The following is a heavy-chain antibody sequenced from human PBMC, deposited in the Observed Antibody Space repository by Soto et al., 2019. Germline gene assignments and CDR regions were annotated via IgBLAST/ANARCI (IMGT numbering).Heavy chain of an antibody. J-gene: IGHJ6*02. V-gene: IGHV3-23*01. CDR3: TAPRDEYGSGVSWFTYGMDI. Sequence: PGGSLRLSCLASGFNFSDYAMTWVRHVPGGGLEWVASLDGAGGSTYYADSVRGRFTISRDNSQNTLFLQMKRLTVDDTAIYYCTAPRDEYGSGVSWFTYGMDIWGQGTTVTVSS. CDR2: LDGAGGST. D-gene: IGHD3-10*01. CDR1: GFNFSDYA.